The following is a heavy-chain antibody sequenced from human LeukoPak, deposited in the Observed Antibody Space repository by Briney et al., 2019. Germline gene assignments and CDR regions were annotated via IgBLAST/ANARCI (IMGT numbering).Heavy chain of an antibody. CDR2: IYYSGST. V-gene: IGHV4-31*03. D-gene: IGHD3-16*02. CDR1: GGSISSGGYY. Sequence: PSETLSLTCTVSGGSISSGGYYWSWIRLHRGKGMEWIGYIYYSGSTYYNPSLKSRVTISVDTSKNQFSLKLSSVTAADTAVYYCARGSPYDYIWGSYRPHFFDYWGQGTLVTVSS. CDR3: ARGSPYDYIWGSYRPHFFDY. J-gene: IGHJ4*02.